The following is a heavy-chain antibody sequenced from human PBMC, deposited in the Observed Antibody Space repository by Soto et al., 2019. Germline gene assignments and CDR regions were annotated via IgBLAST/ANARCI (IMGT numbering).Heavy chain of an antibody. D-gene: IGHD6-13*01. CDR1: GYTFTSYG. J-gene: IGHJ4*02. CDR2: ISGYNGDT. Sequence: ASVKVSCKAFGYTFTSYGISWVRQAPGQGLEWMGWISGYNGDTNYAQKYQGRVTMTTDTSTSTAYMELRSLRSDDTAVYYCARAPQTVAGAGIWYWVQGTLVTVSS. CDR3: ARAPQTVAGAGIWY. V-gene: IGHV1-18*01.